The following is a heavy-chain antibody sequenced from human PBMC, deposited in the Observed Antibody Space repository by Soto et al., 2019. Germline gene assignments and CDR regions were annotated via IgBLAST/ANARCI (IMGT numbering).Heavy chain of an antibody. CDR1: WASFSSNSAA. J-gene: IGHJ3*02. D-gene: IGHD3-10*01. CDR3: ERERGVLSEAFDI. V-gene: IGHV6-1*01. Sequence: PSQPLSLTCPISWASFSSNSAACNCLRQSPSRGLEWLGRTYYRSKWYNDYVVSVKSRITINPDTSKNQFSLQLNSVTPEDTAVYYCERERGVLSEAFDIWGQGTVVTVSS. CDR2: TYYRSKWYN.